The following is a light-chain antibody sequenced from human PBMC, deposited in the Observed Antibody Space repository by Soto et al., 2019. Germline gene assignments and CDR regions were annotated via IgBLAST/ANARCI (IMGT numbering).Light chain of an antibody. J-gene: IGKJ2*01. CDR2: AAS. CDR1: QSISNY. Sequence: DIQMTQSPSSLSASVGDRVTITCRASQSISNYLNWYQQKPGKAPKLLIYAASSLQSGVPSRFSGSGSGTDFTLTINSLQLEDFAVYYCQQRSNWGMYTFGQGTKLEIK. CDR3: QQRSNWGMYT. V-gene: IGKV1-39*01.